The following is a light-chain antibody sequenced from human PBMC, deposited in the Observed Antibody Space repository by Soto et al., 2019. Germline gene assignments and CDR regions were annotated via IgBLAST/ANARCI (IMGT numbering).Light chain of an antibody. Sequence: QSVLTQPPSVSGAPGQRVTIPCTGSSSNIGAGYDVHWYQQLPGTAPKLLIYGNSNRPSGVPDRFSGSKSGTSASLAITGLQAEDEADDYCQSYDSSLSVVVFGVGTKRTFL. CDR2: GNS. CDR3: QSYDSSLSVVV. CDR1: SSNIGAGYD. J-gene: IGLJ2*01. V-gene: IGLV1-40*01.